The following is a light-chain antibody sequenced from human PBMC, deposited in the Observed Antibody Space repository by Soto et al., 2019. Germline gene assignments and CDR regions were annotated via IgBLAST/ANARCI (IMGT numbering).Light chain of an antibody. J-gene: IGLJ2*01. CDR3: SSYTSSRTYVV. CDR2: EVS. V-gene: IGLV2-14*01. CDR1: SSDVGGYNY. Sequence: QSALTQPASVSGSPGQSITISCTVTSSDVGGYNYVSWYQQHPGKAPKFMIYEVSNRPSGVSNRFSGSKSGNTASLTISGLQAEDEADYYCSSYTSSRTYVVFGGGTKLTVL.